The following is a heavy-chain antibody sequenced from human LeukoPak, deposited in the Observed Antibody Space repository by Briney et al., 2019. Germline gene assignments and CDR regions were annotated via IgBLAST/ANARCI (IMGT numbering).Heavy chain of an antibody. CDR3: ARVLGCSTTSCYAAYIDS. CDR1: GGSISSYY. D-gene: IGHD2-2*01. V-gene: IGHV4-59*01. Sequence: SETLSLTCTVSGGSISSYYWIWIRQPPGKGLEWIGYIYYRGRTNYNPSLKSRVTISVDTSKNQFSLKLSSVTTADTAVYYCARVLGCSTTSCYAAYIDSWGQGTLVTVSS. J-gene: IGHJ4*02. CDR2: IYYRGRT.